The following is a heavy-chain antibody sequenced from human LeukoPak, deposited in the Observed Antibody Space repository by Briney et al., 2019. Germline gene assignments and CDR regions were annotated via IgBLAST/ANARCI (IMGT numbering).Heavy chain of an antibody. Sequence: SVKVSCKASGFTFTSSAVQWVRQARGQRLEWIGWIVVGSGNTNYAQKFQERVTITRDMSTSTAYMELSSLRSEDTAVYYCAREVDYYDSSGYSFDYWGQGTLVTVSS. CDR3: AREVDYYDSSGYSFDY. CDR1: GFTFTSSA. D-gene: IGHD3-22*01. V-gene: IGHV1-58*01. J-gene: IGHJ4*02. CDR2: IVVGSGNT.